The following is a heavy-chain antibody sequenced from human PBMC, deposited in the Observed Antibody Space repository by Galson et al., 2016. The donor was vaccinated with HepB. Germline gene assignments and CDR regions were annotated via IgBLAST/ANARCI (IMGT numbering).Heavy chain of an antibody. CDR3: ARGDSGGSFSLEY. V-gene: IGHV3-53*01. J-gene: IGHJ4*02. D-gene: IGHD2-15*01. CDR1: GFTVSSNY. CDR2: IYIGGST. Sequence: SLRLSCAASGFTVSSNYMSWVRQAPGKGLEWVSVIYIGGSTYYADSVKGRFTISRDNSKNTVYLQMNSLRAEDTAVYYCARGDSGGSFSLEYWGQGTLVTVSS.